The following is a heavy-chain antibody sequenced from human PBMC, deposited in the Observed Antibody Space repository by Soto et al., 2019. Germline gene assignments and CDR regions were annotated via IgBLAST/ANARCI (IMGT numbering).Heavy chain of an antibody. V-gene: IGHV4-39*01. CDR3: ARHRSYDFWGGYIDY. CDR2: IYYSGST. CDR1: GGSISNANYY. Sequence: QLQLQESGPGLVKPSETLSLTCTVSGGSISNANYYWGWIRQPPGKGLEWIGSIYYSGSTYYNPSLKSQVTISVEASKNQFSPRLPSGTVADTAVYYCARHRSYDFWGGYIDYWVQGTLVTVSS. J-gene: IGHJ4*02. D-gene: IGHD3-3*01.